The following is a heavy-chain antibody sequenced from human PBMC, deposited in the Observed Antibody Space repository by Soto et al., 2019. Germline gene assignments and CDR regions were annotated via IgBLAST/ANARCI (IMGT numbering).Heavy chain of an antibody. J-gene: IGHJ4*02. V-gene: IGHV3-30*03. CDR1: GFTFSSYD. D-gene: IGHD2-15*01. CDR2: ISYDGSNK. CDR3: ATKIVAATSDY. Sequence: PWGSLRLSCAASGFTFSSYDMHWVRQAPGKGLEWVAVISYDGSNKYYADSVKGRFTISRDNSKNTLYLQMNSLRTEDTAVYYCATKIVAATSDYWGQGTQVTVSS.